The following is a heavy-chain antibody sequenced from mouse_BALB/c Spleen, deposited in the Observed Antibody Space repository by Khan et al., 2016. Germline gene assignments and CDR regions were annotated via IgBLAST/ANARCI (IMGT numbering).Heavy chain of an antibody. CDR3: AREYYSSFDV. J-gene: IGHJ1*01. CDR2: INPGSGGT. V-gene: IGHV1-54*01. CDR1: GYAFTNYL. Sequence: QVQLQQSGAELVRPGTSVKVSCKASGYAFTNYLIEWVKQRPGQGLEWIGVINPGSGGTNYNEKVKGKATRTADKSSSTAYMQPSSLTSDDSAVYFCAREYYSSFDVWGAGTTVTVPS.